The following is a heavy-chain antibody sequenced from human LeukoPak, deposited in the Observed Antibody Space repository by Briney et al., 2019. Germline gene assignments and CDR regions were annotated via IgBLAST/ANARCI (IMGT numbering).Heavy chain of an antibody. V-gene: IGHV1-18*01. CDR3: ARDLRGYDYVWGSYRYNWFDP. J-gene: IGHJ5*02. Sequence: GASVKVSCKASGYTFTSYGISWVRQAPGQGLEWMGWISAYNGNTNYAQKLQGRVTMTTDTSTSTAYMELRSLRSDDTAVYYCARDLRGYDYVWGSYRYNWFDPWGQGTLVTVSS. CDR1: GYTFTSYG. D-gene: IGHD3-16*02. CDR2: ISAYNGNT.